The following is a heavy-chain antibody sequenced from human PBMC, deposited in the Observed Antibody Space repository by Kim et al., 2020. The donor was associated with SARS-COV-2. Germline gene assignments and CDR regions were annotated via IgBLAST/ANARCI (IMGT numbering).Heavy chain of an antibody. J-gene: IGHJ4*02. CDR2: IWYDGSNK. CDR1: GFTFSSYG. Sequence: GGSLRLSCAASGFTFSSYGMHWVRQAPGKGLEWVAVIWYDGSNKYYADSVKGRFTISRDNSKNTLYLQMNSLRAEDTAVYYCARDRGTVVPASLLYWGQGTLVTVSS. CDR3: ARDRGTVVPASLLY. V-gene: IGHV3-33*01. D-gene: IGHD2-2*01.